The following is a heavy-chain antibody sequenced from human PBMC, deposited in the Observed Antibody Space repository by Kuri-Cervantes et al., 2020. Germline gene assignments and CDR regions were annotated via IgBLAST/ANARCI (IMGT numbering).Heavy chain of an antibody. J-gene: IGHJ5*02. CDR1: GFTFSSYA. CDR3: ARAGVPERAIVGLRGS. V-gene: IGHV3-30*14. CDR2: ISYDGSNK. D-gene: IGHD2-15*01. Sequence: GESLKISFAASGFTFSSYAMHWVRQAPGKGLEWVAVISYDGSNKYYADSVKGRFTISRDNSQNTLYLQMHSLSAEDTAVYYCARAGVPERAIVGLRGSWGQGTLVTVSS.